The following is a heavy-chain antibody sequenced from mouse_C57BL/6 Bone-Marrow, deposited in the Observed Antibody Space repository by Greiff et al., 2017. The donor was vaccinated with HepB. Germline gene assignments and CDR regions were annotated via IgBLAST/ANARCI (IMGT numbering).Heavy chain of an antibody. CDR3: ARGDAQATPY. V-gene: IGHV1-81*01. D-gene: IGHD3-2*02. CDR2: IYPRSGNT. J-gene: IGHJ3*01. CDR1: GYTFTSYG. Sequence: VQLVESGAELARPGASVKLSCKASGYTFTSYGISWVKQRTGQGLEWIGEIYPRSGNTYYNEKFKGKATLTADKSSSTAYMELRSLTSEDSAVYFCARGDAQATPYWGQGTLVTVSA.